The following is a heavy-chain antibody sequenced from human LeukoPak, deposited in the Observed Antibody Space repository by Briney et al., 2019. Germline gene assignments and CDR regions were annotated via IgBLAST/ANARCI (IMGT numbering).Heavy chain of an antibody. CDR2: IYYSGST. CDR3: ARTMVRGVTPSGYYYYYYGMDV. J-gene: IGHJ6*02. D-gene: IGHD3-10*01. V-gene: IGHV4-59*08. Sequence: SETLSLTCTVSGGSINNYYWSWIRQPPGKGLECIGYIYYSGSTNYNPSLKSRVTISVDTSKNQFSLKLSSVTAADTAVYYCARTMVRGVTPSGYYYYYYGMDVWGQGTTVTVSS. CDR1: GGSINNYY.